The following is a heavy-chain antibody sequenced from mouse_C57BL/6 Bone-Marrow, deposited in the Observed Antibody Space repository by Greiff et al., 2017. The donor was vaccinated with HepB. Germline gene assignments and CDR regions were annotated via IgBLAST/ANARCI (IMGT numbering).Heavy chain of an antibody. J-gene: IGHJ2*01. D-gene: IGHD2-4*01. CDR1: GFTFSSYG. CDR2: ISSGGSYT. V-gene: IGHV5-6*02. CDR3: ARRDYNYFDY. Sequence: EVMLVESGGELVKPGGSLKLSCAASGFTFSSYGMSWVRQTPDKRLEWVATISSGGSYTYYPDSVKGRFTISRDNAKNTLYLQMSSLKSEDTAMYYCARRDYNYFDYWGQGTTLTVSS.